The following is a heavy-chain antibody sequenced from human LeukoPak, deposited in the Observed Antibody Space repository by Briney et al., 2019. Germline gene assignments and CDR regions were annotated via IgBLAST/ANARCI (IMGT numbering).Heavy chain of an antibody. D-gene: IGHD1-26*01. CDR1: GYTFTSYA. J-gene: IGHJ4*02. CDR2: INAGNGNT. CDR3: ARAPIVGATSPRHY. V-gene: IGHV1-3*01. Sequence: GASVKVSCKASGYTFTSYAMHWVRQAPGQRLEWMGWINAGNGNTKYSQKFQGRVTITRDTSASTAYMELRSLRSDDTAVYYCARAPIVGATSPRHYWGQGTLVTVSS.